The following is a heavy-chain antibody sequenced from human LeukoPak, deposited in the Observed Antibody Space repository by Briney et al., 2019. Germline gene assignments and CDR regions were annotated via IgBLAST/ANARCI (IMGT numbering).Heavy chain of an antibody. CDR3: ARENYDFWSGYYTGYLDY. CDR2: IYYSGST. J-gene: IGHJ4*02. D-gene: IGHD3-3*01. V-gene: IGHV4-59*01. Sequence: SETLSLTCTVSGGSISSYYWSWLRQPPGKGLEWIGYIYYSGSTNYNPSLKSRVTISVDTSKNQFSLKLSSVTAADTAVYYCARENYDFWSGYYTGYLDYWGQGTLVTVSS. CDR1: GGSISSYY.